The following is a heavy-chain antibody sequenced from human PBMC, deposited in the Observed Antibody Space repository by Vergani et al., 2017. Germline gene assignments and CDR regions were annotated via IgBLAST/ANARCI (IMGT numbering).Heavy chain of an antibody. V-gene: IGHV1-3*01. Sequence: QVQLVQSGAEVKKPGASVKVSCKASGYTFTSYAMHWVRQAPGQRLEWMGWINAGNGNTKYSQKFQGRVTITRDTSASTAYMELSSLRSEDTAVYYCARGRYCSSTSCYRTPTFDYWGQGTLVTVSS. D-gene: IGHD2-2*01. CDR2: INAGNGNT. J-gene: IGHJ4*02. CDR1: GYTFTSYA. CDR3: ARGRYCSSTSCYRTPTFDY.